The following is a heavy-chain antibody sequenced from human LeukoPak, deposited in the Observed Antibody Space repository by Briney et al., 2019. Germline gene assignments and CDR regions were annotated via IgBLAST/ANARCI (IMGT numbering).Heavy chain of an antibody. D-gene: IGHD3-10*01. J-gene: IGHJ6*04. V-gene: IGHV3-7*03. CDR3: ARDRITMVRGAILPHLYYGMDV. Sequence: LAGGSLRLSCAASGFTFSSYWMSWVRQARGKGREGVANIKQEGSEKYYVDSVKGRFTISRDNAKNSLYLQMNSLRAEDTAVYYCARDRITMVRGAILPHLYYGMDVWGKGTTVTVSS. CDR2: IKQEGSEK. CDR1: GFTFSSYW.